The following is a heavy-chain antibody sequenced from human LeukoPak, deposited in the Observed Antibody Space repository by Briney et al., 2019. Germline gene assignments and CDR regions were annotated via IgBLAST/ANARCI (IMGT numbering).Heavy chain of an antibody. CDR1: GFTFRNYG. V-gene: IGHV3-23*01. D-gene: IGHD3-22*01. CDR3: AKGYYYDNSGESYFDY. Sequence: GGSLRLSCAASGFTFRNYGMNWVRQAPGKGLEWVSLMSGSGARTYYADSVKGRFTISRDNSKNTLYLHMNSLRAEDTAVYYCAKGYYYDNSGESYFDYWGQGTLVTVPS. J-gene: IGHJ4*02. CDR2: MSGSGART.